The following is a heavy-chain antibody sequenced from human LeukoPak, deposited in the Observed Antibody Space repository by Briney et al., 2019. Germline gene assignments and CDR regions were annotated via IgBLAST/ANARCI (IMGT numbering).Heavy chain of an antibody. Sequence: ASVKVSCKASGYTLTSYGISWVRQAPGQGLEWMGWISAYNGNTNYAQKLQGRVTMTTDTSTSTAYMELRSLRSDDTAVYYCARDRRYSSGWYGDDWNYYYGMDVWGQGTTVTVSS. CDR1: GYTLTSYG. CDR3: ARDRRYSSGWYGDDWNYYYGMDV. CDR2: ISAYNGNT. V-gene: IGHV1-18*01. J-gene: IGHJ6*02. D-gene: IGHD6-19*01.